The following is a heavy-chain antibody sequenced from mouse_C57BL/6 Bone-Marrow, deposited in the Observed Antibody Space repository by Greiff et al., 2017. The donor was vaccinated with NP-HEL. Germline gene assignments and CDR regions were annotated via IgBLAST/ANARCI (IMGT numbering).Heavy chain of an antibody. D-gene: IGHD2-3*01. CDR1: GYTFTSYG. Sequence: LVESGAELARPGASVKLSCKASGYTFTSYGISWVKQRTGQGLEWIGEIYPRSGNTYYNEKFKGKATLTADKSSSTAYMELRSLTSEDSAVYFCARLEDGYYVPAWFAYWGQGTLVTVSA. V-gene: IGHV1-81*01. CDR3: ARLEDGYYVPAWFAY. CDR2: IYPRSGNT. J-gene: IGHJ3*01.